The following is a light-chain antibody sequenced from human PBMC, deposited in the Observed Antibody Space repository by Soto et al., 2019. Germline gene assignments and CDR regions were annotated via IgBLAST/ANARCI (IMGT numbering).Light chain of an antibody. Sequence: ELVWTQSPGTLSLSPGESAALPCRASRPVSSNFLAWYQQKPGQAPRLLIFGVSSRASVIPDRFFGSGSGTDFTLTINRLEPDDFAVYYCQQYANSPITFGQGTRLEIK. J-gene: IGKJ5*01. CDR1: RPVSSNF. V-gene: IGKV3-20*01. CDR2: GVS. CDR3: QQYANSPIT.